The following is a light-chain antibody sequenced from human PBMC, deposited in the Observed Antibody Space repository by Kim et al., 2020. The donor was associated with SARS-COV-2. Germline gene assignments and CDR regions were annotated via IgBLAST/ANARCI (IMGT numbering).Light chain of an antibody. CDR3: QAWDTSTGV. V-gene: IGLV3-1*01. CDR2: END. Sequence: GQTPTSPGTSVRLGIEFVCLYVKKPGQSPVLVMYENDRRPSGIPERFSGSNSGNPATLTISGTQAIDEADYYCQAWDTSTGVFGAGTKVTVL. CDR1: RLGIEF. J-gene: IGLJ1*01.